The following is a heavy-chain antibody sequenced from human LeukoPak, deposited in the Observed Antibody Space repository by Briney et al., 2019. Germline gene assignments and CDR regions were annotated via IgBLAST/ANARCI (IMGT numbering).Heavy chain of an antibody. CDR1: GFTFSSYE. J-gene: IGHJ4*02. V-gene: IGHV3-48*03. Sequence: GGSLRLSCAASGFTFSSYEMNWVRQAPGRGLEWLSYISSSGGAIYYADSVKGRFTISRDNVKNSVYLQMKRLRAEDTAVYYCARGPPNYLESSGYFYLWGQGTLVTVSS. D-gene: IGHD3-22*01. CDR3: ARGPPNYLESSGYFYL. CDR2: ISSSGGAI.